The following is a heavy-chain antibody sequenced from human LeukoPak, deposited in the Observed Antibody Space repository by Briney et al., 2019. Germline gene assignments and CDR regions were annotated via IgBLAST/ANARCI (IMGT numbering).Heavy chain of an antibody. V-gene: IGHV3-30*02. CDR1: GFTFSTYG. CDR3: AKVYSYDPFFGD. D-gene: IGHD5-18*01. J-gene: IGHJ4*02. Sequence: PGGSLRLSCAASGFTFSTYGMHWVRQAPGKGLEWVTFIRYDGSYKYYADSVKGRFTISRDNSKNTLYLQMNSLRAEDTAVYYCAKVYSYDPFFGDWGQGTLVTVSS. CDR2: IRYDGSYK.